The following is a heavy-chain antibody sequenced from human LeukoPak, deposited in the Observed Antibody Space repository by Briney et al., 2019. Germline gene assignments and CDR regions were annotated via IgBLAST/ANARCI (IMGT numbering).Heavy chain of an antibody. J-gene: IGHJ4*02. CDR1: GFSFTSYW. D-gene: IGHD2-2*01. CDR2: IDPSDSYT. V-gene: IGHV5-10-1*01. CDR3: ARRQGCSSTSCPPDS. Sequence: GESLKISCKGSGFSFTSYWITWVRQMPGKGLEWMGRIDPSDSYTNYSPSFQGHVTISADKSISTAYLQWSSLKASDTAMYYCARRQGCSSTSCPPDSWGQGTLVTVSS.